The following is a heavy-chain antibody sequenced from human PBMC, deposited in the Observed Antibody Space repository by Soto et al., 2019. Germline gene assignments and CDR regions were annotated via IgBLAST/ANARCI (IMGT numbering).Heavy chain of an antibody. CDR2: IKQDGSEK. D-gene: IGHD6-19*01. V-gene: IGHV3-7*03. CDR3: ARDLRRGRIAVAGYFDY. J-gene: IGHJ4*02. Sequence: EVQLVESGGGLVQPGGSLRLSCAASGFTFSSYWMSWVRQAPGKGLERVANIKQDGSEKYYVDSVKGRFTISRDNAKNSLYLQMNSLRAEDTAVYYCARDLRRGRIAVAGYFDYWGQGTLVTVSS. CDR1: GFTFSSYW.